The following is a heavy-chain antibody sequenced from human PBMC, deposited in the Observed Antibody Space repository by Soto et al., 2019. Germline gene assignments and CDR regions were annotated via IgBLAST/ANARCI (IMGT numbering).Heavy chain of an antibody. Sequence: EVQLVESGGGLVQPGGSLRLSCAASGFTFSSYWMHWVRQAPGKGLVWVSRINSDGSITNYADSVKGRFTISRDNAKNTVYLQVSSLRAEDTAIYYCTRGGRGGFDYWGQGALVTVSS. D-gene: IGHD3-16*01. J-gene: IGHJ4*02. CDR3: TRGGRGGFDY. CDR2: INSDGSIT. V-gene: IGHV3-74*01. CDR1: GFTFSSYW.